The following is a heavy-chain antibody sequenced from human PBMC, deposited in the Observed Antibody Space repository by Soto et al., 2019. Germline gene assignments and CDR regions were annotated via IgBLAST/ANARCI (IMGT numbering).Heavy chain of an antibody. J-gene: IGHJ4*02. D-gene: IGHD4-17*01. CDR1: GGSISSHY. Sequence: KTSETLSLTCTVSGGSISSHYWSWVRQPPGKGLEWIGYLYYTGSTNYNASLKSQVTMSLDTSKNQFSLMLTSVTAADTAVYYCARVGATVTSQALGFDHWGQGILVTVSS. CDR2: LYYTGST. V-gene: IGHV4-59*11. CDR3: ARVGATVTSQALGFDH.